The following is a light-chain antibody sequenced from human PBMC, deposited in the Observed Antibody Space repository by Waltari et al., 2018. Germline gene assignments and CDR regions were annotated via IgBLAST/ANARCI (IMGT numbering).Light chain of an antibody. CDR2: TAS. Sequence: EIVLTQSPGTLSLSPGERATLSCRASQRVTSGYIAWYQHKPGQAPRLLIYTASTSATGIPDRFSGSGSGTDFLLTINGLAPEDFAVYYCQYYGSAPRTFGQGTKVEIK. CDR3: QYYGSAPRT. J-gene: IGKJ1*01. V-gene: IGKV3-20*01. CDR1: QRVTSGY.